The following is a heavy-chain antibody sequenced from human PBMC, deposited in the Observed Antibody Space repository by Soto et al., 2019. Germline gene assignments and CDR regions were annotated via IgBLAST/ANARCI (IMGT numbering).Heavy chain of an antibody. CDR3: ARDVGPVTIFGEALSGYFDF. CDR2: INDDGSER. J-gene: IGHJ4*02. Sequence: GGSLRLSCALSGFSFVSYWMRWVRQAPGKGLEWLASINDDGSERCYLDSVKGRFTISRDNAKDSLSLQMNSLRGEDTAFYYCARDVGPVTIFGEALSGYFDFWGQGTLVTVSS. V-gene: IGHV3-7*03. D-gene: IGHD3-3*01. CDR1: GFSFVSYW.